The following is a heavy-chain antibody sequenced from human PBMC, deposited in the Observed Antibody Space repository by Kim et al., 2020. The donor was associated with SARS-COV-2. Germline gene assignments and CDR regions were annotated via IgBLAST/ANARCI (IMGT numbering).Heavy chain of an antibody. CDR3: ARGVDTAMATHYYYYYMDV. CDR1: GFTFSSYA. J-gene: IGHJ6*03. CDR2: ISYDGSNK. D-gene: IGHD5-18*01. Sequence: GGSLRLSCAASGFTFSSYAMLWVRQAPGKGLEWVAVISYDGSNKYYADSVKGRFTISRDNSKNTLYLQMNSLRAEDTAVYYCARGVDTAMATHYYYYYMDVWGKGTTVTVSS. V-gene: IGHV3-30*04.